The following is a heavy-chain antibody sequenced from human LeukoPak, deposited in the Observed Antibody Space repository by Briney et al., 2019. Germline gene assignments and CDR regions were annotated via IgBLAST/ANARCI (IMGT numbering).Heavy chain of an antibody. Sequence: PSETLSLTCSVYDESFSGYYWSWIRQPPGKGLEWIGEISHSGSTNYNPSLKNRVAISVDTSKKQFSLRLTSVTAADTAVYYCASALRFLEWPKRYYMDVWGKGTTVTVSS. CDR2: ISHSGST. V-gene: IGHV4-34*01. CDR3: ASALRFLEWPKRYYMDV. D-gene: IGHD3-3*01. J-gene: IGHJ6*03. CDR1: DESFSGYY.